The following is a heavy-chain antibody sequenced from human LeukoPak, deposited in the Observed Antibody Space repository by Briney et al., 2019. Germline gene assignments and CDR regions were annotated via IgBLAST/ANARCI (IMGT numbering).Heavy chain of an antibody. J-gene: IGHJ3*02. CDR3: AKDGRELRAFDT. CDR2: IWYDGSKK. V-gene: IGHV3-33*06. Sequence: GGSLRLSCAASGFTFSSYGMHWVRQAPGKGLEWVAVIWYDGSKKYYADSVKGRFNISRDNSKNTLYLQMNSLRAEDTAVYYCAKDGRELRAFDTWGQGTMVTVSS. D-gene: IGHD1-26*01. CDR1: GFTFSSYG.